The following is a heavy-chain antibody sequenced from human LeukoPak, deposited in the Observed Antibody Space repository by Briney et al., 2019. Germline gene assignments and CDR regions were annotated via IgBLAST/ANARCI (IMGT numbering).Heavy chain of an antibody. CDR2: IYSGGST. CDR1: GFTVSSNY. J-gene: IGHJ6*02. V-gene: IGHV3-66*01. Sequence: PGGSLRLSCAASGFTVSSNYMSWVRQAPGKGLEWVSVIYSGGSTHYAESVKGRFTISRDNSKNTPYLQMNSLRAEDTAVYYCAREKQQLDGMDVWGQGTTVTVSS. D-gene: IGHD6-13*01. CDR3: AREKQQLDGMDV.